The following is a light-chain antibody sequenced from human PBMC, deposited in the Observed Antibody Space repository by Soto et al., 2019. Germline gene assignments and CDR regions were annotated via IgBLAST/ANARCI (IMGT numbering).Light chain of an antibody. J-gene: IGKJ1*01. CDR1: QNLLDSDDGNTY. V-gene: IGKV2-40*01. CDR2: DAS. CDR3: QQYGSSPTT. Sequence: DIVMTQTPLSLPVTPGESASISCRSRQNLLDSDDGNTYLDWYLQKPGQAPRLLIYDASNRATGIPDRFSGSGSGTDFTLTISRLEPEDFAVYFCQQYGSSPTTFGQGTKVDIK.